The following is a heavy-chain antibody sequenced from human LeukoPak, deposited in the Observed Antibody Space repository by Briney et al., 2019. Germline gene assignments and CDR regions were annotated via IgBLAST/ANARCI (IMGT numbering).Heavy chain of an antibody. J-gene: IGHJ4*02. Sequence: ASVKVSCTASGYTFITYAMHWLRQAPGQSLEWVGWIHPANGNTKYSENVQGRVTITTDTSATTTYMELSSLRSEDTAVYYCARDRLGNDYWGQGTLVTVSS. V-gene: IGHV1-3*01. CDR2: IHPANGNT. CDR1: GYTFITYA. CDR3: ARDRLGNDY. D-gene: IGHD4-11*01.